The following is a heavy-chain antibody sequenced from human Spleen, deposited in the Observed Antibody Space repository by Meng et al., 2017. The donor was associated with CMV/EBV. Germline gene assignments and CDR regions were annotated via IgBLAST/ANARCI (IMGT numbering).Heavy chain of an antibody. CDR1: GFTFSNYD. V-gene: IGHV3-21*01. CDR3: ARGRLRGSYHFDY. CDR2: ISGSSSYI. J-gene: IGHJ4*02. D-gene: IGHD1-26*01. Sequence: GGSLRLSCVVSGFTFSNYDMNWVRQAPGKGLEWVLVISGSSSYIYYADSVNDRFTVSRDNAKNSLYLQMNSLRAEDTAVYYCARGRLRGSYHFDYWGQGTLVTVSS.